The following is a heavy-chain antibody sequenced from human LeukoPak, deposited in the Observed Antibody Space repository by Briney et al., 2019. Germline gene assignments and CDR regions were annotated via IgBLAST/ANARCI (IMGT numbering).Heavy chain of an antibody. CDR1: GFTLRSYW. V-gene: IGHV3-74*01. J-gene: IGHJ6*02. CDR3: ARAYGMDV. Sequence: PGGSLRLSRVASGFTLRSYWMHWVRQVPGKGLVWVSRINNAGSSTSYADSVKGRFTISRDNAKNTLYLQMSSLRAEDTAVYFCARAYGMDVWGQGTTVTVSS. CDR2: INNAGSST.